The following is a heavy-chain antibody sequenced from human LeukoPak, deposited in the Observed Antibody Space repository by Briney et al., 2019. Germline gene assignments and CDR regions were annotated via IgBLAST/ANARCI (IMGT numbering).Heavy chain of an antibody. CDR2: IYYSGST. CDR1: GGSISSYY. CDR3: ARLVAARPTNWFDP. V-gene: IGHV4-59*01. D-gene: IGHD6-6*01. J-gene: IGHJ5*02. Sequence: SETLSLTCTVSGGSISSYYWSWIRQPPGKGLEWIGYIYYSGSTNYNPSLKSQVTISVDTSKNQFSLKLSSVTAADTAVYYCARLVAARPTNWFDPWGQGTLVTVSS.